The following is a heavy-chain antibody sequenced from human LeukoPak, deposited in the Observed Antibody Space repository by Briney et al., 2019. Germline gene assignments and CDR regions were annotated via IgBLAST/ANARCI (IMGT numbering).Heavy chain of an antibody. CDR3: ARRHCTGGTCYFFDY. CDR1: GFTVSSNC. CDR2: ICYSGNI. Sequence: PGGSLRLSCAASGFTVSSNCMGWVRQAPGEGLEWVSLICYSGNIYYTDSVKGRFTISRDDSKNTVFLQMNSLRGEDTAVYYCARRHCTGGTCYFFDYWGQGTLVTVSS. J-gene: IGHJ4*02. V-gene: IGHV3-53*01. D-gene: IGHD2-15*01.